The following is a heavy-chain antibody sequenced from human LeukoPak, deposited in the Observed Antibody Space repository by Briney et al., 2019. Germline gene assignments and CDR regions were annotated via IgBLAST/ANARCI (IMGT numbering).Heavy chain of an antibody. CDR2: INHSGST. D-gene: IGHD3-3*01. CDR1: GGSFSGYY. Sequence: SETLSLTCAVYGGSFSGYYWSWIRQLPGKELEWIGEINHSGSTNYNPSLKSRVTISVDTSKNQFSLKLSSVTAADTAVYSCARIGPGDYDFWSGSESPHYMDVWGKGTTVTVSS. CDR3: ARIGPGDYDFWSGSESPHYMDV. V-gene: IGHV4-34*01. J-gene: IGHJ6*03.